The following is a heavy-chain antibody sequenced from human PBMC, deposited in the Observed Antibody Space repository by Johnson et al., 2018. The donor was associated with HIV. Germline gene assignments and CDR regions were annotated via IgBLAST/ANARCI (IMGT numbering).Heavy chain of an antibody. V-gene: IGHV3-64*01. J-gene: IGHJ3*02. CDR3: ARDRPDIVVVPGAIDAFDI. D-gene: IGHD2-2*01. CDR1: GFTFSSYA. CDR2: ISSNGGST. Sequence: VQLVESGGGLVQPGGSLRLSCAASGFTFSSYAMHWVRQAPGKGLEYVSAISSNGGSTYYATSVKGRFTISRDNSKNTLYLQMGSLRTEDMAVYYCARDRPDIVVVPGAIDAFDIWGQGTMVTVSS.